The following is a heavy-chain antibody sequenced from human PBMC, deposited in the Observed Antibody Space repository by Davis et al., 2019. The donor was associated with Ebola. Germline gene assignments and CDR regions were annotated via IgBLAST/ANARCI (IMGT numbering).Heavy chain of an antibody. CDR3: AKDTSNVWVDV. CDR1: GFVFSSYV. Sequence: PGGSLRLSCTASGFVFSSYVMSWVRRAPGKRLEWVSTLGLSADTYYADSVKGRFTISRDNSKNTLHLQMNSLRVEDTARYYGAKDTSNVWVDVWGQGKMVTVSS. D-gene: IGHD6-19*01. J-gene: IGHJ3*01. CDR2: LGLSADT. V-gene: IGHV3-23*01.